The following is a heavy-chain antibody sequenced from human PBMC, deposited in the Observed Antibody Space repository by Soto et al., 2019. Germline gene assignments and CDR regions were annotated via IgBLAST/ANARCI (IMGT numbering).Heavy chain of an antibody. Sequence: GSLRLSCEASGFIFKMYYLHWVRQTPGKGPVWVARINDEGNNATYADSVKGRFTISRDNAKNTLYLQMDGLRVDDTGLYYCTRGPRVSSIGTGAYWGQGSLVTVSS. CDR3: TRGPRVSSIGTGAY. V-gene: IGHV3-74*01. CDR1: GFIFKMYY. J-gene: IGHJ4*02. D-gene: IGHD1-26*01. CDR2: INDEGNNA.